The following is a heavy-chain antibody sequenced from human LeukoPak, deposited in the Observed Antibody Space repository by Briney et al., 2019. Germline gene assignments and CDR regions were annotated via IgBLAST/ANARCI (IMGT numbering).Heavy chain of an antibody. CDR3: VRVVAGKEAY. D-gene: IGHD6-19*01. Sequence: PGGSLRLSCAASGFTFSSYTMSWVRRPPGKGLEWVSDIYNAGATTYYGDSVKGRFTISRDNSKNTLYLQMSRLRAEDTAVYYCVRVVAGKEAYWGQGTLVTVSS. J-gene: IGHJ4*02. CDR2: IYNAGATT. CDR1: GFTFSSYT. V-gene: IGHV3-23*01.